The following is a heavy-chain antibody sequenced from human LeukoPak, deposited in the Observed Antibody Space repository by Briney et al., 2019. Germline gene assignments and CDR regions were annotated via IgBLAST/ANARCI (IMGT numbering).Heavy chain of an antibody. CDR3: ARGVRGSGSGRFDY. J-gene: IGHJ4*02. CDR2: INHSGST. CDR1: GGSFSGYY. D-gene: IGHD3-10*01. V-gene: IGHV4-34*01. Sequence: SETLSLTCAVYGGSFSGYYWSWIRQPPGKGLEWIGEINHSGSTNYNPSLKSRVTISVDTSKNQSSLKLSSVTAADTAVYYCARGVRGSGSGRFDYWGQGTLVTVSS.